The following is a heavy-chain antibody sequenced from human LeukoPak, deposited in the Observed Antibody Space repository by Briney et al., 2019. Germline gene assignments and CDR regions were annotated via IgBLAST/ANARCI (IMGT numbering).Heavy chain of an antibody. Sequence: GGSLRLSCAAPGFTFSSYAMTWVRQAPGKGLEWVSGISGSGGSTYYADSVKGRFTISRDNSKNTLYLQMNSLRVEGTAVYYCAKHSSSWNYFDYWGQGTLVTVSS. V-gene: IGHV3-23*01. CDR3: AKHSSSWNYFDY. D-gene: IGHD6-13*01. J-gene: IGHJ4*02. CDR2: ISGSGGST. CDR1: GFTFSSYA.